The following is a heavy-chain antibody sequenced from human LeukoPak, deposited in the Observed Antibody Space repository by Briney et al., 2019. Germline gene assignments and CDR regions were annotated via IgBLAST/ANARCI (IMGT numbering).Heavy chain of an antibody. V-gene: IGHV4-59*08. CDR2: ISYSGRT. Sequence: SETLSLTCTVSGDSITNYYWSWIRQPPGKGLEWIAYISYSGRTNYNPSLKSRVTMSLDTSKNQFSLKLSSVTAADSTVYYCVRIYCTSTSCYGDSYYGMDVWGQGTTVTVSS. D-gene: IGHD2-2*01. J-gene: IGHJ6*02. CDR1: GDSITNYY. CDR3: VRIYCTSTSCYGDSYYGMDV.